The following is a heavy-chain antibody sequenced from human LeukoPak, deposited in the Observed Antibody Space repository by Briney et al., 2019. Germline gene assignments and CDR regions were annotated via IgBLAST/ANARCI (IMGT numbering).Heavy chain of an antibody. J-gene: IGHJ3*02. V-gene: IGHV3-21*01. CDR3: ARGGPYGDYVGAFDI. Sequence: GGSLRLSCAASGFTFSTYSMNWVRQAPGKGLEWVSSISSGSRYIYYADSVKGRFTISRDNAKNSLYLQMNSLRAEDTAVYYCARGGPYGDYVGAFDIWGQGTMVTVSS. CDR2: ISSGSRYI. CDR1: GFTFSTYS. D-gene: IGHD4-17*01.